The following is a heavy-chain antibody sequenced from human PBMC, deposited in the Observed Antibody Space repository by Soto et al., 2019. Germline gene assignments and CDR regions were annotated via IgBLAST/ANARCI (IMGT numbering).Heavy chain of an antibody. CDR1: GFSLSSSGVG. CDR2: VYWNDDK. CDR3: ARWTLGGSYCYFYN. J-gene: IGHJ4*02. V-gene: IGHV2-5*01. D-gene: IGHD1-26*01. Sequence: QITLKESGPTLVKPTQTLTLTCIFSGFSLSSSGVGVGWIRQPPGQPLEWLVLVYWNDDKRYSPSVKPRPTISKDASNNHVVVTMLNMDPVVIATSFCARWTLGGSYCYFYNCGQATLVTVSA.